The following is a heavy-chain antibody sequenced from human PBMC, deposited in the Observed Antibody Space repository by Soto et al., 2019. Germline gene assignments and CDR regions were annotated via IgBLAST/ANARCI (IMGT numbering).Heavy chain of an antibody. CDR3: ARMNYYDTSGYPFDY. D-gene: IGHD3-22*01. CDR1: GGSIRSYY. Sequence: SETLSLTCTVAGGSIRSYYWSWIRRPPGNGLEWIGYIYCRGTTNYTPSLKSRVTMSADTSKNQFSLKLNSVTAADTAVYYCARMNYYDTSGYPFDYWGQGMMVTVS. J-gene: IGHJ4*02. CDR2: IYCRGTT. V-gene: IGHV4-59*01.